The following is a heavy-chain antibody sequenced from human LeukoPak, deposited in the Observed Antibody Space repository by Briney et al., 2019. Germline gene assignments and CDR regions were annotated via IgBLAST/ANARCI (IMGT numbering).Heavy chain of an antibody. V-gene: IGHV1-69*01. Sequence: SVKVSCKASGGTFSSYAISWVRQAPGQGLEWMGGIIPIFGTANYAQKFQGRVTITADESTSTAYMELSSLRSEDTAVYYCARDYVIQKWVPLGLWGRGTLVTVSS. CDR2: IIPIFGTA. CDR3: ARDYVIQKWVPLGL. CDR1: GGTFSSYA. J-gene: IGHJ4*02. D-gene: IGHD1-26*01.